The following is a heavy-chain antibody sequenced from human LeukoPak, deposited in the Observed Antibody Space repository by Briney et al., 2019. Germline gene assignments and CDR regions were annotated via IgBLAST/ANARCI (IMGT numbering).Heavy chain of an antibody. CDR1: GGSINNYY. J-gene: IGHJ4*02. CDR3: ARHRPTMGPVDYFDY. CDR2: IYTRGST. D-gene: IGHD3-10*01. Sequence: SETLSLTCTVSGGSINNYYWSWIRQPAGKGLEWIGRIYTRGSTNYNPSLKSRVTMSVDTSKNQFSLKLSSVTAADTAVYYCARHRPTMGPVDYFDYWGQGTLVTVSS. V-gene: IGHV4-4*07.